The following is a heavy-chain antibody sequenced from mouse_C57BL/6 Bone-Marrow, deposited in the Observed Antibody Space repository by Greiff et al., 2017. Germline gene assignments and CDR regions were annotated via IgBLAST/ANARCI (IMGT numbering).Heavy chain of an antibody. CDR1: GYTFTDYE. D-gene: IGHD2-3*01. CDR2: IDPETGGT. V-gene: IGHV1-15*01. CDR3: TRMGYTVRWLLLYYAMDY. J-gene: IGHJ4*01. Sequence: QVQLKQSGAELVRPGASVTLSCKASGYTFTDYEMHWVKQTPVHGLEWIGAIDPETGGTAYNQTFKGKAILTADKSSSTAYMELRSLTSEDSAVYYCTRMGYTVRWLLLYYAMDYWGQGTSVTVSS.